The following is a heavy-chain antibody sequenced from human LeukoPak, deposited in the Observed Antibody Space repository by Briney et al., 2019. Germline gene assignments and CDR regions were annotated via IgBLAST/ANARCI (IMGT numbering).Heavy chain of an antibody. CDR2: INPSGGST. D-gene: IGHD6-25*01. V-gene: IGHV1-46*01. CDR3: VTSNNDIAAPDY. Sequence: ASVKVSCKASVYTFTSYYMHWVRQAPGQGLEWMGIINPSGGSTSYAQKFQGRVTMTRDTSTSTVYMELSSLGSEDTAVYYCVTSNNDIAAPDYWGQGTLVTVSS. CDR1: VYTFTSYY. J-gene: IGHJ4*02.